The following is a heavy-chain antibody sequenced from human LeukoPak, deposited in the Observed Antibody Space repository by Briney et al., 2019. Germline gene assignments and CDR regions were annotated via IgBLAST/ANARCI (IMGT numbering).Heavy chain of an antibody. CDR1: GYTFTSYA. V-gene: IGHV1-69*05. CDR3: ARGTYDYVWGSYRQGYFDL. Sequence: SVKVSCKASGYTFTSYAMHWVRQAPGQGLEWMGGIIPIFGTANYAQKFQGRVTITTDESTSTAYMELSSLRSEDTAVYYCARGTYDYVWGSYRQGYFDLWGRGTLVTVSS. D-gene: IGHD3-16*02. CDR2: IIPIFGTA. J-gene: IGHJ2*01.